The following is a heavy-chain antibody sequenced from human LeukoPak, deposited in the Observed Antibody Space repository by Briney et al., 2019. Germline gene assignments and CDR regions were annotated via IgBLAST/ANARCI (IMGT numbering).Heavy chain of an antibody. J-gene: IGHJ4*02. D-gene: IGHD3-10*01. CDR3: ARDKGFTMVRGVIGY. V-gene: IGHV1-3*01. CDR1: GYTFTSYA. CDR2: INAGNGNT. Sequence: ASVKVSCKASGYTFTSYAMHWVRQAPGQRLEWMGWINAGNGNTKYSQKFQGRVTITRDTSASTAYMELSSLRSEDTAVYYCARDKGFTMVRGVIGYWGQGTLVTVSS.